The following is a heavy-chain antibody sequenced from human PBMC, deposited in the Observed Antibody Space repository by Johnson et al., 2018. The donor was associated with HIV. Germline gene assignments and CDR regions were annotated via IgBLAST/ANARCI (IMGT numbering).Heavy chain of an antibody. CDR1: GFTFSTYG. J-gene: IGHJ3*02. Sequence: QMMLVESGGGVVQPGRSLRLSCAASGFTFSTYGMHWVRQAPGKGLEWVAVMWYDGDITYYVDSVKGRFTSSRDNSKNTLYLQMNSLRTEDTAMYYCAKGQSSGYPKDAFDIWGRGTIVTISS. CDR3: AKGQSSGYPKDAFDI. V-gene: IGHV3-33*06. D-gene: IGHD3-22*01. CDR2: MWYDGDIT.